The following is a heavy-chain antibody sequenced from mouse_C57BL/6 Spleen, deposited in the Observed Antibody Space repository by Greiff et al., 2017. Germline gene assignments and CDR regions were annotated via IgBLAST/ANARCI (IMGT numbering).Heavy chain of an antibody. CDR1: GFTFTDYY. J-gene: IGHJ3*01. CDR3: ARYYGGGCAY. V-gene: IGHV7-3*01. D-gene: IGHD1-2*01. CDR2: IRNKANGYTT. Sequence: EVKLMESGGGLVLPGGSLSLSCAASGFTFTDYYMSWVRQPPGKALEWLGFIRNKANGYTTEYSASVKGLFTISRDNSQSILYLQMNGLRAEDSAAYYCARYYGGGCAYGGQGNLVTVSA.